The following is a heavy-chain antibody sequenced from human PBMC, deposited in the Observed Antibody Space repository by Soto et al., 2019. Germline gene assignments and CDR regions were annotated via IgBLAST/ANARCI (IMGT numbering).Heavy chain of an antibody. CDR1: GYTFTNYW. J-gene: IGHJ6*02. Sequence: GESLKISCKGSGYTFTNYWIGWVRQTPRKGLEWMGIIYPGDSDTKYNPSFQGQVTISADKSITTTYLQWSSLKASDTAIYYCAASIFYYGMDVWGQGTTVTVSS. CDR2: IYPGDSDT. V-gene: IGHV5-51*01. CDR3: AASIFYYGMDV.